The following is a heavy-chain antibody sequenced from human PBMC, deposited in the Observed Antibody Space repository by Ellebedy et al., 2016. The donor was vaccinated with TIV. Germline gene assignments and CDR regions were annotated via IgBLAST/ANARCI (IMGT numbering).Heavy chain of an antibody. CDR1: GFLFSDCS. V-gene: IGHV3-21*01. CDR2: ISSSGTYI. Sequence: GESLKISXKASGFLFSDCSMSWIRQAPGKGLEWVASISSSGTYIYYADSLEGRFTIARDNVKDSVFLQMNDLRVDDSGVYYCARTTPYNIAVAGPDYWGQGTLVTVTS. J-gene: IGHJ4*02. D-gene: IGHD6-19*01. CDR3: ARTTPYNIAVAGPDY.